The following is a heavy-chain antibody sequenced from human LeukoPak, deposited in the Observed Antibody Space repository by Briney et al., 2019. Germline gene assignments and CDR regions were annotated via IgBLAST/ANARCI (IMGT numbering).Heavy chain of an antibody. J-gene: IGHJ4*02. Sequence: GGSLRLSCAASGLTFSSYGMHWVRQAPGKGLEWVAVISYDGSNKYYADSVKGRFTISRDNSKNTLYLQMNSLRAEDTAVYYCAKDTWLTLLYYFDYWGQGTLVTVSS. CDR2: ISYDGSNK. CDR3: AKDTWLTLLYYFDY. V-gene: IGHV3-30*18. CDR1: GLTFSSYG. D-gene: IGHD5-24*01.